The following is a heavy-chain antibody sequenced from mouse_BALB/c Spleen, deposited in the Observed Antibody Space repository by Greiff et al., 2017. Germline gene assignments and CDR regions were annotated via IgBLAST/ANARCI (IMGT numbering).Heavy chain of an antibody. Sequence: EVQLQESGGGLVQPGGSRKLSCAASGFTFSSFGMHWVRQAPEKGLEWVAYISSGSSTIYYADTVKGRFTISRDNPKNTLFLQMTSLRSEDTAMYYCARRYGNHEGYFDYWGQGTTLTVSS. CDR1: GFTFSSFG. J-gene: IGHJ2*01. V-gene: IGHV5-17*02. CDR2: ISSGSSTI. D-gene: IGHD2-10*02. CDR3: ARRYGNHEGYFDY.